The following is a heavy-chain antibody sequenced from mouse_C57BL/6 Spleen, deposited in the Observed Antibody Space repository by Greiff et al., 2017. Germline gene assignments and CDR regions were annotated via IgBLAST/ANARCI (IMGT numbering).Heavy chain of an antibody. V-gene: IGHV1-15*01. CDR1: GYTFTDYE. CDR2: IDPETGGT. D-gene: IGHD4-1*01. CDR3: TRNWVDY. Sequence: VQLKESGAELVRPGASVTLSCKASGYTFTDYEMHWVKQTPVHGLEWIGAIDPETGGTAYNQKFKGKAILTADKSSSTAYMELRSLTSEDSAVYYCTRNWVDYWGQGTTLTVSS. J-gene: IGHJ2*01.